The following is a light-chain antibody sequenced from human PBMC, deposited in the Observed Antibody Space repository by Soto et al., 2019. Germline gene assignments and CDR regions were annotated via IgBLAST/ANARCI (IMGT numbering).Light chain of an antibody. CDR2: EVT. J-gene: IGLJ1*01. CDR1: SSDVGGYNY. CDR3: SSFTGASTI. Sequence: QSVLTQPPSASGSPGQSVTISCTGTSSDVGGYNYVSWYQQHPGNAPKLVIYEVTKRPSGVPDRFSGSKSGNTASLTVSGLQAEDEADYYCSSFTGASTIFGTGTKLTVL. V-gene: IGLV2-8*01.